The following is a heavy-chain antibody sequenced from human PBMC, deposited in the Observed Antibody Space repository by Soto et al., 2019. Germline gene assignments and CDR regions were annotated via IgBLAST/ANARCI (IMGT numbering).Heavy chain of an antibody. CDR2: INHSGST. J-gene: IGHJ4*02. CDR3: ARAGGLGAVAVDY. V-gene: IGHV4-34*01. D-gene: IGHD6-19*01. CDR1: GGSFSDYY. Sequence: SETMSLTCAVEGGSFSDYYGSWIRKPPGKGLEWIGEINHSGSTNYNPSLKSRVTISVDTSKNQFSLKLSSVTAADTAVYYCARAGGLGAVAVDYWGQGTLVTVSS.